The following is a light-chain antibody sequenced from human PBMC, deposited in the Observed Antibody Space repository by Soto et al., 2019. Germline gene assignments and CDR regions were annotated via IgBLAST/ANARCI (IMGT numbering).Light chain of an antibody. J-gene: IGKJ5*01. V-gene: IGKV1-33*01. CDR1: QDIDNY. Sequence: IQLTQSPSSLSASVGESVTITCRASQDIDNYLNWYQHRPGEAPKLLIYAASYLETGVPARFRGSGSGTHFSFIITSLQPEDSATYSCQQHDTRPTWTFGQGTRLEI. CDR3: QQHDTRPTWT. CDR2: AAS.